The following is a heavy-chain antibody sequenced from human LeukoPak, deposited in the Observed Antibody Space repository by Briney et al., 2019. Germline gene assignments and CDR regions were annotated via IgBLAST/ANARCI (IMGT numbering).Heavy chain of an antibody. J-gene: IGHJ4*02. CDR2: IYYSGST. CDR3: ARGPRGLRFSPYYFDY. V-gene: IGHV4-39*07. Sequence: PSETLSLTCTVSGGSISSSSYYWGWIRQPPGKGLEWIGSIYYSGSTYYNPSLKSRVTISVDTSKNQFSLKLSSVTAADTAVYYCARGPRGLRFSPYYFDYWGQGTLVTVSS. D-gene: IGHD3-3*01. CDR1: GGSISSSSYY.